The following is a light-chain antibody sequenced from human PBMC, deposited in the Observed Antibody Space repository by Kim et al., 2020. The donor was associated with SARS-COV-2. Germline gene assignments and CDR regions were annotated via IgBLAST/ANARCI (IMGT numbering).Light chain of an antibody. CDR2: EVN. Sequence: GRSITISCTGTSSDVGSYNLVSWYQQHPGRAPKLMIYEVNERPSGVSNRFSGSKSGNTASLTISGLQAEDEADYYCCSYAGSSTVIFGGGTKLTVL. V-gene: IGLV2-23*02. J-gene: IGLJ2*01. CDR1: SSDVGSYNL. CDR3: CSYAGSSTVI.